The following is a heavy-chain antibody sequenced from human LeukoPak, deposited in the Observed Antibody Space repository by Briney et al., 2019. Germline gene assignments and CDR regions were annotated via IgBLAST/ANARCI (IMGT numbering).Heavy chain of an antibody. CDR1: GGSISSGGYS. Sequence: SQTLSLTCTVSGGSISSGGYSWSWIRQHPGKGLEWIGYIYYSGSTYYNPSLKSRVTISVDTSKNQFSLKLSSVTAADTAVYYCARDPGTYYYGSGDYYGMDVWGQGTTVTVSS. J-gene: IGHJ6*02. CDR2: IYYSGST. CDR3: ARDPGTYYYGSGDYYGMDV. V-gene: IGHV4-31*03. D-gene: IGHD3-10*01.